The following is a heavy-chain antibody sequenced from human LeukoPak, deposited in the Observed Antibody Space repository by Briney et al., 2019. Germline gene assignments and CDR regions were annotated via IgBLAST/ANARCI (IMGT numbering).Heavy chain of an antibody. CDR3: AKDFAQRVGAFDS. J-gene: IGHJ4*02. CDR1: GFTFSSYG. D-gene: IGHD1-26*01. Sequence: PGGSLRLSCAASGFTFSSYGMHWVRQAPGKGLEWVAVIWYDGSNKYYADSVKGRFTISRDNSKNTLYLQMNSLRAEDTAVYYCAKDFAQRVGAFDSWGQGTLVTVSS. V-gene: IGHV3-33*06. CDR2: IWYDGSNK.